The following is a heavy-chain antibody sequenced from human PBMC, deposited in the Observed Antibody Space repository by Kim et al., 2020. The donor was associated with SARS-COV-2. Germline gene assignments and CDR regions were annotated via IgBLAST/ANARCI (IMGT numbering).Heavy chain of an antibody. D-gene: IGHD2-21*02. CDR2: ISAYNGNT. Sequence: ASVKVSCKASGYTFTSYGISWVRQAPGQGLEWMGWISAYNGNTNYAQKLQGRVTMTTDTSTSTAYMELRSLRSDDTAVNYWARQVCGGDCYSWEYYYGMDVWGQGTTVTVSS. CDR3: ARQVCGGDCYSWEYYYGMDV. J-gene: IGHJ6*02. V-gene: IGHV1-18*04. CDR1: GYTFTSYG.